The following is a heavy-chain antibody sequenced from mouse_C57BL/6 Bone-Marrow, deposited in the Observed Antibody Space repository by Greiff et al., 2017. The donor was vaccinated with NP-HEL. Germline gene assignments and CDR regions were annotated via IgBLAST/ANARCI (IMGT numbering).Heavy chain of an antibody. CDR3: TLYYDYDGLDY. Sequence: EVQLVESGGGLVQPGGSMKLSCVASGFTFSNYWMNWVRQSPETGLEWVAQIRLKSDNYATHYAESVKGRFTISRDDSKSSVYLQMNNLRAEDTGIYYCTLYYDYDGLDYWGQGTTLTVSS. D-gene: IGHD2-4*01. V-gene: IGHV6-3*01. CDR2: IRLKSDNYAT. CDR1: GFTFSNYW. J-gene: IGHJ2*01.